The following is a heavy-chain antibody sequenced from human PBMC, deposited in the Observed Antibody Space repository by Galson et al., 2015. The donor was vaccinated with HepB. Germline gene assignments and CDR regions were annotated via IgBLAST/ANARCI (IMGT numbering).Heavy chain of an antibody. J-gene: IGHJ4*02. CDR3: ATDEFSSSSGGGDY. CDR2: IIQDGSEK. D-gene: IGHD6-6*01. CDR1: GFTFRSYW. Sequence: CAASGFTFRSYWMSWVRQAPGKGLEWVANIIQDGSEKYYVDSVKGRFTISRDNAKNSLYLQMNSLRAEDTAVYYCATDEFSSSSGGGDYWGQGTLVTVSS. V-gene: IGHV3-7*01.